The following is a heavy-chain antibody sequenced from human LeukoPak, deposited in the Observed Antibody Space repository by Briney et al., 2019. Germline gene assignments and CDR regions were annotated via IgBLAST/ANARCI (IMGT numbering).Heavy chain of an antibody. J-gene: IGHJ4*02. Sequence: ASVKVSCKASGHTFTSYGISWVRQAPGQGLEWMGWISAYNGNTNYAQKLQGRVTMTTDTSTSTAYMELRSLRSDDPAVYYCARESWGGYYGSGSYGEADYWGQGTLVTVSS. CDR1: GHTFTSYG. CDR2: ISAYNGNT. V-gene: IGHV1-18*01. D-gene: IGHD3-10*01. CDR3: ARESWGGYYGSGSYGEADY.